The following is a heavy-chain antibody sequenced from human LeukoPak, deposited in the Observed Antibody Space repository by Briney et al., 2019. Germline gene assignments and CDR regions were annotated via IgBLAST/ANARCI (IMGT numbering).Heavy chain of an antibody. CDR3: ARRGDGGRSFDY. J-gene: IGHJ4*02. D-gene: IGHD4-23*01. CDR2: IYSGGNT. Sequence: PGGSLRLSCAASGFTVSSNYLSWVRQAPGKGLECVSVIYSGGNTYYADSVKGRSTISRDNSKNTLFLQMNSLRAEDTAVYYCARRGDGGRSFDYWGQGTLVTVSS. V-gene: IGHV3-53*01. CDR1: GFTVSSNY.